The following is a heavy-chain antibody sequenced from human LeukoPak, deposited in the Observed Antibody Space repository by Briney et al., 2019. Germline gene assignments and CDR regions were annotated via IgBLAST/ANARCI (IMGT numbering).Heavy chain of an antibody. Sequence: PSETLSLTCTVSGYSLSSGHYWGWIRQPPGKGLEWIGSMYHSGSTYYNPPLKSRVTISEDTSKNQFSLKLTSVTATDTAVYYCTRRVSAAPDYYYYYMDVWGIGTTVTISS. D-gene: IGHD2-2*01. CDR1: GYSLSSGHY. CDR3: TRRVSAAPDYYYYYMDV. J-gene: IGHJ6*03. CDR2: MYHSGST. V-gene: IGHV4-38-2*02.